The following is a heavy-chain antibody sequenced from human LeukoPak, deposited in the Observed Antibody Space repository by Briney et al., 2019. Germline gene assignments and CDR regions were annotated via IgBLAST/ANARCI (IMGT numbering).Heavy chain of an antibody. Sequence: GASVKVSCKASGGTFRSNAISWVRQAPGQGLEWMGGITPIFGTANYAQKFQGRVTITAVESMSTAYMELSSLRSEDTAVYYCARGWLAETTVVTPYNYWGQGTLVTVSP. CDR3: ARGWLAETTVVTPYNY. J-gene: IGHJ4*02. CDR2: ITPIFGTA. D-gene: IGHD4-23*01. CDR1: GGTFRSNA. V-gene: IGHV1-69*13.